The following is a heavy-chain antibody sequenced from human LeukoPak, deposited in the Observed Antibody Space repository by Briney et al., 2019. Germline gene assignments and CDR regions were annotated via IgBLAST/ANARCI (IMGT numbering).Heavy chain of an antibody. CDR2: IIPILGTA. J-gene: IGHJ4*02. D-gene: IGHD1-7*01. CDR3: ARPRGTGTTYLDY. Sequence: SVRVSCKASGGTFSSYAISWVRQAPGQGLEWMGGIIPILGTANYAQKFQGRVTITTDESTSTAYMELSSLRSEDTAVYYCARPRGTGTTYLDYWGQGTLVTVSS. V-gene: IGHV1-69*05. CDR1: GGTFSSYA.